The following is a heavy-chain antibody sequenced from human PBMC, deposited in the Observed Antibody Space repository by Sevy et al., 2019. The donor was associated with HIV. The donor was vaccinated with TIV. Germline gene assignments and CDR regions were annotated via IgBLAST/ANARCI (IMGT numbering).Heavy chain of an antibody. V-gene: IGHV3-30-3*01. CDR1: GFTFRTYA. CDR2: ISSNGDNA. J-gene: IGHJ4*02. CDR3: ARGGYYYDNAAYYALDS. Sequence: GGSLRLSCAASGFTFRTYALHWVRQAPGRGLEWLALISSNGDNAFYANSVRGRLTVSRDNSMNTLSLQMSSLTAEDTAVYYCARGGYYYDNAAYYALDSWGQGTLVTVSS. D-gene: IGHD3-22*01.